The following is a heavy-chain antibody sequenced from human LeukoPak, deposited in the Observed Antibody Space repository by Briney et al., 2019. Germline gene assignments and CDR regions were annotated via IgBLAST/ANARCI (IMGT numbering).Heavy chain of an antibody. CDR3: ARDQSAVTGWLDP. J-gene: IGHJ5*02. V-gene: IGHV4-31*03. CDR1: GGSISSGGYC. CDR2: IYYSGST. D-gene: IGHD4-17*01. Sequence: SETLSLTCTVSGGSISSGGYCWTWIRQHPGKGLEWIGYIYYSGSTYYNPSLRSRVTMAVDTSKNQLSLKLSSVTAADTAVYYCARDQSAVTGWLDPWGQGTLVTVSS.